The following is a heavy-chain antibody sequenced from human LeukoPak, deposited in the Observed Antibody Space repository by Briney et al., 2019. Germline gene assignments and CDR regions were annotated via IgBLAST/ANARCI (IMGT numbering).Heavy chain of an antibody. Sequence: PGGXLRLSCAASGFTFSSNYMSWVRQAPGKGLEGVSVIYSGGSTYYSDSVKGRFTISRDNSKNTLYLQMNSLRAEDTAVYYCARDGDTLVGFDYWGQGTLVTVSS. V-gene: IGHV3-66*02. J-gene: IGHJ4*02. CDR3: ARDGDTLVGFDY. CDR1: GFTFSSNY. CDR2: IYSGGST. D-gene: IGHD5-18*01.